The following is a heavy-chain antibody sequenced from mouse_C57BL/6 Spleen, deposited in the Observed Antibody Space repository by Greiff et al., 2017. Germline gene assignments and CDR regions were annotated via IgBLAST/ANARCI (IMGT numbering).Heavy chain of an antibody. J-gene: IGHJ3*01. CDR1: GYTFTSYW. Sequence: QVQLQQPGAELVMPGASVKLSCKASGYTFTSYWMHWVKQRPGQGLEWIGEIDPSDSYTNYNQKFKGKSTLTVDKSSSTASMQLSSLTSEDSAVYYCARGCDRIWYPWFAYWGQGTLVTVSA. CDR3: ARGCDRIWYPWFAY. CDR2: IDPSDSYT. D-gene: IGHD2-1*01. V-gene: IGHV1-69*01.